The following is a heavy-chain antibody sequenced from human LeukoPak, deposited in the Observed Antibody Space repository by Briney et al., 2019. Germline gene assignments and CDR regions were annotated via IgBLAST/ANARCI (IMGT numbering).Heavy chain of an antibody. CDR2: INHSGST. Sequence: PSETLSLTCAVYGGSFSGYYWSWISQPPGKGLEWIGEINHSGSTNYNPSLKSRVTISVDTSKNQFSLKLSSVTAADTAVYYCARETVPAAINLSYYYYMDVWGKGTTVTVSS. D-gene: IGHD2-2*02. J-gene: IGHJ6*03. CDR1: GGSFSGYY. CDR3: ARETVPAAINLSYYYYMDV. V-gene: IGHV4-34*01.